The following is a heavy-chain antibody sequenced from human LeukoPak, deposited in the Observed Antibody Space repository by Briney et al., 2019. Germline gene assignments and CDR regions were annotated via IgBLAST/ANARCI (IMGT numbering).Heavy chain of an antibody. J-gene: IGHJ4*02. D-gene: IGHD3-10*01. CDR3: AREWREFGLAFDY. CDR1: GFTFSSYE. V-gene: IGHV3-48*03. CDR2: ISSSGSTI. Sequence: PGGSLRLSCAASGFTFSSYEMNWVRQAPGKGLEWVSYISSSGSTIYYADSVKGRFTISRDNAKNSLYLQVNSLRAEDTAVYYCAREWREFGLAFDYWGQGTLVTVSS.